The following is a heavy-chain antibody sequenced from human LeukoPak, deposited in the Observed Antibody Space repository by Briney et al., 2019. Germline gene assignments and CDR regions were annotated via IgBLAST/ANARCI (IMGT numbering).Heavy chain of an antibody. D-gene: IGHD3-10*01. J-gene: IGHJ4*02. CDR3: AKQGFGESHFDY. V-gene: IGHV3-30-3*02. CDR1: GFTFSSYA. CDR2: ISHIGSNE. Sequence: GGSLRLSCAASGFTFSSYAMHWVRQAPGKGLEWVAVISHIGSNEYYADSVKGRFTISRDNSKNTLYLHMNSLRAEDTAVYYCAKQGFGESHFDYWGQGTLVTVSS.